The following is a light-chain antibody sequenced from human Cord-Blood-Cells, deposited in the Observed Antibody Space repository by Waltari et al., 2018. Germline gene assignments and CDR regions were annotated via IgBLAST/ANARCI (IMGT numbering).Light chain of an antibody. V-gene: IGLV3-19*01. J-gene: IGLJ3*02. Sequence: SSELTQDPAVSVALGQTVRITCQGDSLRSYYASRYQQKPGQAPGLVIYGKNNRPPGIPDRFSGSSSGNTASLTITGAQAEDEADYYCNSRDSSGNHWVFGGGTKLTVL. CDR3: NSRDSSGNHWV. CDR2: GKN. CDR1: SLRSYY.